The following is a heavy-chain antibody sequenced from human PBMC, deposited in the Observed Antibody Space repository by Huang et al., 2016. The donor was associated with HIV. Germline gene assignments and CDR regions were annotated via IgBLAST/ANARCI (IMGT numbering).Heavy chain of an antibody. V-gene: IGHV1-18*04. Sequence: QVQLLQSGAEVKKPGASVKISCKTSGYNFKTHAVSWVRQTPGQGLEWMGWVSGYNSDTTYSLRLQGIVTMTTDTSTNTVYMELRSLRSDDTAVYYCARRVGSGWYGEIDYWGQGTLVTVSS. D-gene: IGHD6-19*01. CDR2: VSGYNSDT. J-gene: IGHJ4*02. CDR3: ARRVGSGWYGEIDY. CDR1: GYNFKTHA.